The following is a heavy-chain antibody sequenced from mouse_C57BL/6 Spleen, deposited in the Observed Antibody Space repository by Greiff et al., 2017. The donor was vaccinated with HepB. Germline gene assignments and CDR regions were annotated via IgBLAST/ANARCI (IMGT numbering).Heavy chain of an antibody. CDR3: ARKGTGEFAY. D-gene: IGHD4-1*01. CDR2: IYPGDGDT. J-gene: IGHJ3*01. V-gene: IGHV1-82*01. CDR1: GYAFSSSW. Sequence: VQLQQSGPELVKPGASVKISCKASGYAFSSSWMNWVKQRPGKGLEWIGRIYPGDGDTNYNGKFKGKATLTADKSSSTAYMQLSSLTSEDSAVYFCARKGTGEFAYWGQGTLVTVSA.